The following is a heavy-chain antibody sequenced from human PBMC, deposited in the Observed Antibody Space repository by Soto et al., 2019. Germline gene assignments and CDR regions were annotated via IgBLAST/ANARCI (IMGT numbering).Heavy chain of an antibody. Sequence: QVQLQESGPGLVRPSGTLSLTCAVSGDSISSSNWWNWVRQPPGKGLEWIAEINQSGSTNYNPSLKSRATISVDKSTNPFSLRLTSGTAADTAIYYCARAYGPTYWGQGTPVTVSS. D-gene: IGHD4-17*01. J-gene: IGHJ4*02. CDR1: GDSISSSNW. V-gene: IGHV4-4*02. CDR3: ARAYGPTY. CDR2: INQSGST.